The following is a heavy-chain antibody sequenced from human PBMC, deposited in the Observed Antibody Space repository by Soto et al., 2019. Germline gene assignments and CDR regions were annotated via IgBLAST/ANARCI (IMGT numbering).Heavy chain of an antibody. Sequence: QPGGSLRLSCEGSGFTFSRHWMHWVRQAPGKGLSWVAHIGPDGYKTRDADSVKGRFIISRDNARNTLCLQMNSLRDDDTAVYYCVRDQKWAYDSWGPGTLVTVSS. V-gene: IGHV3-74*01. CDR1: GFTFSRHW. CDR3: VRDQKWAYDS. J-gene: IGHJ4*02. D-gene: IGHD1-26*01. CDR2: IGPDGYKT.